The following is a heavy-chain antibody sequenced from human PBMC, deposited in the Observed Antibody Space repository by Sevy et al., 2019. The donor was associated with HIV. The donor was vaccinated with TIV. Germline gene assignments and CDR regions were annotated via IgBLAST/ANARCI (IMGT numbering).Heavy chain of an antibody. CDR2: INSDGSST. CDR3: ARLRYCSSTSCYTYYGADAFDI. Sequence: GGSLRLSYAASGFTFSTCWMHWVRQAPGKGLVWVSRINSDGSSTSYADSVKGRFTISRDNAKNTLYLQMNSLRAEDTAVYYCARLRYCSSTSCYTYYGADAFDIWGQGTMVTVSS. J-gene: IGHJ3*02. V-gene: IGHV3-74*01. CDR1: GFTFSTCW. D-gene: IGHD2-2*02.